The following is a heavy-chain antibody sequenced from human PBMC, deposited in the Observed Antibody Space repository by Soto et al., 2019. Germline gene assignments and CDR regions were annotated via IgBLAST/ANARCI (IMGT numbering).Heavy chain of an antibody. J-gene: IGHJ6*02. V-gene: IGHV1-2*02. CDR3: ARDLCGGDCSNYYYYGMDV. Sequence: ASVKVSCKASGYTFTGYYMHWVRQAPGQGLEWIGWINPNSGGTNYAQKFQGSVTMTRDTSISTAYMELSRLRSDDTAVYYCARDLCGGDCSNYYYYGMDVWGQGTPVTVYS. CDR2: INPNSGGT. D-gene: IGHD2-21*02. CDR1: GYTFTGYY.